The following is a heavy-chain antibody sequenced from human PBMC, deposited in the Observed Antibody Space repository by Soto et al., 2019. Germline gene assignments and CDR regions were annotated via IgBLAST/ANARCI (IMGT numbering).Heavy chain of an antibody. J-gene: IGHJ5*02. Sequence: SETLSLTCTVSGGSVGSSTYYWSWIRQPPGKGLEWIGYIYYSGSTNYNPSLKSRVTISVDTSKIQFSLKLSSVTAADTAVYYCARVVIAANNWFDPWGQGTLVTVSS. D-gene: IGHD2-15*01. CDR2: IYYSGST. V-gene: IGHV4-61*01. CDR1: GGSVGSSTYY. CDR3: ARVVIAANNWFDP.